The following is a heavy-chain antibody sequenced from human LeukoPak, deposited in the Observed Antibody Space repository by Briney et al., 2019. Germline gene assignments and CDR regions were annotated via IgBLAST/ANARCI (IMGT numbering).Heavy chain of an antibody. CDR2: ISTDGGST. V-gene: IGHV3-64D*06. Sequence: PGGSLRLSCSASVFTFNSYAMHWVRQAPGKGLEYVSSISTDGGSTYYADSVKGRFTISRHNSKHTLYLQMSSLRGEDTAVYYCVKRGRQGDYAYDYWGQGTLVTVSS. CDR3: VKRGRQGDYAYDY. CDR1: VFTFNSYA. D-gene: IGHD4-17*01. J-gene: IGHJ4*02.